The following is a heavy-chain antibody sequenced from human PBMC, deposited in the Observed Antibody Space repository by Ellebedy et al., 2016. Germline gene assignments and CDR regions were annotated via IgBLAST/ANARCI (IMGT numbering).Heavy chain of an antibody. J-gene: IGHJ4*02. D-gene: IGHD3-10*01. Sequence: SETLSLTCIVSGGSISRYYRSWIRQPPWRGLAWNGNIYYTGTTNYNPSLQSRVTISLDTSKNQFSLRLTSVTAADTAVYYCARIGGVSFGERPIDYWGQGTLVTVSS. V-gene: IGHV4-59*01. CDR3: ARIGGVSFGERPIDY. CDR1: GGSISRYY. CDR2: IYYTGTT.